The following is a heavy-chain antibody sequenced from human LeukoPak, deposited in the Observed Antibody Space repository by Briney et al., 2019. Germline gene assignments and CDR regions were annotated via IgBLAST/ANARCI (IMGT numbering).Heavy chain of an antibody. V-gene: IGHV4-34*01. CDR1: GGSFSGYY. D-gene: IGHD2-15*01. CDR2: IHHSGST. CDR3: ARGRGGGSSNY. J-gene: IGHJ4*02. Sequence: SETLSLTCAVYGGSFSGYYWSWIRQPPGKGLEWIGEIHHSGSTNYNPSLKSRVTISVDTSKNQFSLKLSSVTAADTAVYYCARGRGGGSSNYWGQGTLVTVSS.